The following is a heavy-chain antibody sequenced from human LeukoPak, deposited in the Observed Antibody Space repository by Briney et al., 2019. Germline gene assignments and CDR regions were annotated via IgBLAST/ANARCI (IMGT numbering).Heavy chain of an antibody. CDR3: ATKPASTGYSSGWFDP. CDR2: IYYSGST. Sequence: SETLSLTCTVSGGSISSYYWSWIRQPPGKGLEWVGYIYYSGSTSYNPSLKSRVTISVETSKNHFFLKLISVTAADTAVYYCATKPASTGYSSGWFDPWGQGTLVTVSS. V-gene: IGHV4-59*01. CDR1: GGSISSYY. D-gene: IGHD3-22*01. J-gene: IGHJ5*02.